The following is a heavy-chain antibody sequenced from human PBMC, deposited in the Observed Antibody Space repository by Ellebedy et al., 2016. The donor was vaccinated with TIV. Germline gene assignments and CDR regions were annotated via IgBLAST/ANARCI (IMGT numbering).Heavy chain of an antibody. CDR2: IDPSDSYT. V-gene: IGHV5-10-1*01. J-gene: IGHJ4*02. Sequence: GESLKISXKGSGYSFTSYWISWVRQMPGKGLEWMGRIDPSDSYTNYSPSFQGHVTISADKSISTAYLQWSSLKASDTAMYYCARHSVTPYYFDYWGQGTLVTVSS. D-gene: IGHD2-21*02. CDR1: GYSFTSYW. CDR3: ARHSVTPYYFDY.